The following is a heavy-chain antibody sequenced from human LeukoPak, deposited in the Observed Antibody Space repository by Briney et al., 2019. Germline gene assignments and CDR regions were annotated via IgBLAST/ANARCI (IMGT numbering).Heavy chain of an antibody. CDR2: IYYSGST. J-gene: IGHJ4*02. CDR1: GGSISSSSYY. CDR3: ARRHRTTGTTTYRGY. V-gene: IGHV4-39*07. Sequence: SETLSLTCTVSGGSISSSSYYWGWIRQPPGKGLEWIGSIYYSGSTNYNPSLKSRVTISVDTSKNQFSLKLSSVTAADTAVYYCARRHRTTGTTTYRGYWGQGTLVTVSS. D-gene: IGHD1-1*01.